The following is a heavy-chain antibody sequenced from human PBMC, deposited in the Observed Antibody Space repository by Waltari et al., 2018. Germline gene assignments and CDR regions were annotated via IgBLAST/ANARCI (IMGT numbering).Heavy chain of an antibody. D-gene: IGHD5-18*01. CDR3: ARASISRDTGNTFDS. CDR2: ISWDGAGT. CDR1: GFTFSSFW. Sequence: EVHLVESGGGLVRPGGSLRLSCAASGFTFSSFWMHWVRQAPGKGPQWVGRISWDGAGTHYADSVRGRFTISIDNANNRVYLQMNSLSDDDTATYFCARASISRDTGNTFDSWGQGNLVTVSS. J-gene: IGHJ4*02. V-gene: IGHV3-74*01.